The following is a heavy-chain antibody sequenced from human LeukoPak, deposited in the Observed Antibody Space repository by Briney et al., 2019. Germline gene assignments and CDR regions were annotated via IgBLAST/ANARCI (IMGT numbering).Heavy chain of an antibody. CDR3: ARVTGYMIEDYFDY. V-gene: IGHV4-39*07. D-gene: IGHD3-22*01. J-gene: IGHJ4*02. CDR2: IHYSGST. CDR1: GGSISSSPYY. Sequence: PSETPSLTCTVSGGSISSSPYYWGWIRQPPGKGLEWIGSIHYSGSTYYNPSLKSRVTISVDTSKNQFSLKLSSVTAADTAVYYCARVTGYMIEDYFDYWGQGTLVTVSS.